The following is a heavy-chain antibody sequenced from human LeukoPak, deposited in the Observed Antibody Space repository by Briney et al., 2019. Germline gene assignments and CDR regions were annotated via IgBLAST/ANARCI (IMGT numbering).Heavy chain of an antibody. Sequence: SETLSLTCAVYGGSFSGYYWSWIRQPPGKGLEWIGEINHSGSTNYDPSLKSRVTISVDTTKNQFSLKLSSVTAADTAVYYCAGLGVTALDYWGQGTLVTVSS. V-gene: IGHV4-34*01. CDR1: GGSFSGYY. D-gene: IGHD2-21*02. CDR3: AGLGVTALDY. CDR2: INHSGST. J-gene: IGHJ4*02.